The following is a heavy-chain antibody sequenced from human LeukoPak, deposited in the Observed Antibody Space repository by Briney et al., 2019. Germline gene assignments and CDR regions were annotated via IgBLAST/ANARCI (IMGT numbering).Heavy chain of an antibody. V-gene: IGHV3-7*01. J-gene: IGHJ4*02. CDR1: GFTFRAYW. CDR3: ARRAYFDY. Sequence: PGGSLRLSCAASGFTFRAYWMSWVRQAPGKGLEWVANIKEDGGEKYYVDSMKGRLTISRDNAKNSLFLQMNSLRAEDTAVYYCARRAYFDYWGQGTLVTVSS. CDR2: IKEDGGEK.